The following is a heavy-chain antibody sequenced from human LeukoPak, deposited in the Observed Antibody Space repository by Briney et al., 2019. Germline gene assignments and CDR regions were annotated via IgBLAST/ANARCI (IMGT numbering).Heavy chain of an antibody. J-gene: IGHJ4*02. V-gene: IGHV3-30*02. D-gene: IGHD6-13*01. CDR3: AKEGSSWPKNPFDY. CDR1: GFTFSSYG. Sequence: GGSLSLSCAASGFTFSSYGMHWVRQAPGKGMEWLAFIRYDGSNKYYADYVKGRFTISRDNSKNTLYLQMNSLRAEDTAVYYCAKEGSSWPKNPFDYWGQGTLVT. CDR2: IRYDGSNK.